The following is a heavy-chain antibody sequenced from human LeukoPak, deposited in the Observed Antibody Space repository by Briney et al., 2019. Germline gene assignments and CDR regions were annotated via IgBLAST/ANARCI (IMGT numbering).Heavy chain of an antibody. J-gene: IGHJ4*02. V-gene: IGHV1-18*01. CDR3: ARVYYDSSGYHDFFDH. CDR2: ISAYNGNT. Sequence: ASVKVSCKASGYTFTSYGISWVRQAPGQGLEWMGWISAYNGNTNYAQKLQGRVTMTTDTSTSTAYMELRSLRSDDTAMYYCARVYYDSSGYHDFFDHWGQGTLVTVSS. D-gene: IGHD3-22*01. CDR1: GYTFTSYG.